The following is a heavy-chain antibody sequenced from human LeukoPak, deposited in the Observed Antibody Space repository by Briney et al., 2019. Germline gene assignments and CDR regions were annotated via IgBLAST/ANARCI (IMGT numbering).Heavy chain of an antibody. CDR2: IYSGGST. J-gene: IGHJ4*02. V-gene: IGHV3-53*01. D-gene: IGHD6-19*01. Sequence: GGSLRLSCAASGFTVSSNYMSCVRQAPGKGLEWVSVIYSGGSTYYADSVKGRFTISRDNSKNTLYLQMNSLRAEDTAVYYCARDYVYSSLYYFDYWGQGTLVTVSS. CDR1: GFTVSSNY. CDR3: ARDYVYSSLYYFDY.